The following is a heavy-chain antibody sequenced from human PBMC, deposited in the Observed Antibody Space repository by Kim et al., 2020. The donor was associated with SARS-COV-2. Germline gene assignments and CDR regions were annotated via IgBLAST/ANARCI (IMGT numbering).Heavy chain of an antibody. J-gene: IGHJ6*02. Sequence: SVKVSCKASGGTFSSYAISWVRQAPGQGLEWMGRIIPILGIANYAQKFQGRVTITADKSTSTAYMELSRLRSEDTAVYYCARESTVRNHYYYYGMDVWGPATSVTVSS. D-gene: IGHD4-17*01. CDR2: IIPILGIA. CDR3: ARESTVRNHYYYYGMDV. V-gene: IGHV1-69*04. CDR1: GGTFSSYA.